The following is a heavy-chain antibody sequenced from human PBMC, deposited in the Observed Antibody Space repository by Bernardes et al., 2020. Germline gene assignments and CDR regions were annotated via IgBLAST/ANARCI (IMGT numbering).Heavy chain of an antibody. Sequence: ASVKVSCKASGYTFTGYYMHWVRQAPGQGLEWMGRINPNSGGTNYAQKFQGRVTMTRDTSISTAYMELSRLRSDDTAVYYCARFGDCSGGSCFHDYWGQGTLVTVSS. J-gene: IGHJ4*02. V-gene: IGHV1-2*06. CDR2: INPNSGGT. CDR3: ARFGDCSGGSCFHDY. CDR1: GYTFTGYY. D-gene: IGHD2-15*01.